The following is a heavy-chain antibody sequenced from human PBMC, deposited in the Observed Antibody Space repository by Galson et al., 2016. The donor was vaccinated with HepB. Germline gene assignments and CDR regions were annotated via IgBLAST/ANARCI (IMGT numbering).Heavy chain of an antibody. CDR3: ASTFPDHILTGYFAS. D-gene: IGHD3-9*01. CDR1: GGTFSNYA. J-gene: IGHJ4*02. Sequence: SVKVSCKASGGTFSNYAISWVRQAPGQGLEWMGGLIPFFGSPNYARKFQGRVTITADESTTTAYMELSSLRSEDTAFYYCASTFPDHILTGYFASWGQGTLVTVSS. V-gene: IGHV1-69*13. CDR2: LIPFFGSP.